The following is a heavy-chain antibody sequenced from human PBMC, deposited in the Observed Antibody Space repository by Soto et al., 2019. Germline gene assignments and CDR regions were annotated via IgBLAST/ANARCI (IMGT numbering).Heavy chain of an antibody. Sequence: VQLVESGGGLVKPGGSLRLSCAASGFTFSSYSMNWVRQAPGKGLEWVSSISSSSSYIYYADSVKGRFTISRDNAKNSLYLQMNSLRAEDTAVYYCARRYSGSITLDYWGQGTLVTVSS. J-gene: IGHJ4*02. D-gene: IGHD5-12*01. V-gene: IGHV3-21*01. CDR1: GFTFSSYS. CDR2: ISSSSSYI. CDR3: ARRYSGSITLDY.